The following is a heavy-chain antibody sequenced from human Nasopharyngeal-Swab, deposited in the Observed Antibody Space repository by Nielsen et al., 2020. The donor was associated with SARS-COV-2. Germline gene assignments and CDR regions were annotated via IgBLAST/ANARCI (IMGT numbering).Heavy chain of an antibody. J-gene: IGHJ5*02. CDR3: ARASRGWS. Sequence: GESLKISCAASGFTFSIYWMNWVRQTPGKGLEWVANIKQDGSDKRYVDSVKGRFTISRDNAKKSLYLQMNSLRAEDTAVYYCARASRGWSWGQGTLVTVSS. CDR1: GFTFSIYW. D-gene: IGHD6-19*01. CDR2: IKQDGSDK. V-gene: IGHV3-7*01.